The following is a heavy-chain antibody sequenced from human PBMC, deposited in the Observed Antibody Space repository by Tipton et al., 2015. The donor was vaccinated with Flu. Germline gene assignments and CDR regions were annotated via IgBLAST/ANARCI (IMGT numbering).Heavy chain of an antibody. CDR2: ISHSGST. CDR1: GYSISSAYY. V-gene: IGHV4-38-2*01. J-gene: IGHJ6*02. Sequence: GLVKPSETLSLTCAVSGYSISSAYYWGWIRQPPGKGLEWIGSISHSGSTYYNPTLKSRVTMSLDTSKNQFSLKLSSVTAADTAVVYCSRRTFYYGSGTSDVWGQGTTVTVSS. D-gene: IGHD3-10*01. CDR3: SRRTFYYGSGTSDV.